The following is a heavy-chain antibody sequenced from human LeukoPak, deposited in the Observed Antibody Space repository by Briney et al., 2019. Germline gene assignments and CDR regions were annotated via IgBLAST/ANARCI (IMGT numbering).Heavy chain of an antibody. Sequence: SGTLSLTCSVSGGSISSSNWWSWVRQPPGKGLEWIGEIYHSGSTNYNPSLKSRVTISVDKSKNQFSLKLSSVTAADTAVYYCARGRTMVRGVYDCWGQGTLVTVSS. CDR2: IYHSGST. CDR1: GGSISSSNW. D-gene: IGHD3-10*01. CDR3: ARGRTMVRGVYDC. V-gene: IGHV4-4*02. J-gene: IGHJ4*02.